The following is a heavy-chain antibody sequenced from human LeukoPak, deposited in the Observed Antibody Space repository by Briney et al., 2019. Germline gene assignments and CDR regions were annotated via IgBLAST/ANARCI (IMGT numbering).Heavy chain of an antibody. J-gene: IGHJ4*02. D-gene: IGHD4-11*01. Sequence: TGGSLRLSCAASGFTFDDYTMHWVRQAPGKGLERVSLISWDGGSTYYADSVKGRFTISRDNSKNSLYLQMNSLRTEDTALYYCAKDITPSSKSGYFDYWGQGTLVTVSS. CDR2: ISWDGGST. CDR1: GFTFDDYT. CDR3: AKDITPSSKSGYFDY. V-gene: IGHV3-43*01.